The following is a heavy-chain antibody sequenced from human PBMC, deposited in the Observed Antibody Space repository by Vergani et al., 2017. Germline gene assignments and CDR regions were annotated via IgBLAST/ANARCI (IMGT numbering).Heavy chain of an antibody. CDR1: GFTFSSYE. J-gene: IGHJ4*02. D-gene: IGHD6-19*01. CDR2: ISSSGSTI. CDR3: ARDPGGWYYRAYYFDY. V-gene: IGHV3-48*03. Sequence: EVQLVESGGGLVQPGGSLSLSCAASGFTFSSYEMNWVRQAPGKGLEWVSYISSSGSTIYYADSVKGRFTISRDNAKNSLYLQMNSLRAEDTAVYYCARDPGGWYYRAYYFDYWGQGTLVTVSS.